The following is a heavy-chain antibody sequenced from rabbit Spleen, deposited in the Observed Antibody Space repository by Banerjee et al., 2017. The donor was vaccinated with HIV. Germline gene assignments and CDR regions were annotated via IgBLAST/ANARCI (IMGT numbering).Heavy chain of an antibody. CDR3: ARGAWSTDCMNL. CDR2: IYAGGSGST. D-gene: IGHD7-1*01. J-gene: IGHJ4*01. CDR1: GFSLSRDYW. V-gene: IGHV1S45*01. Sequence: QEQLEESGGDLVKPEGSLTLTCTASGFSLSRDYWICWVRQAPGKGLEWIACIYAGGSGSTYYASWAEGRFTISRTSSTTVDLKMTSLTAADTATYFCARGAWSTDCMNLWGPGTLVTVS.